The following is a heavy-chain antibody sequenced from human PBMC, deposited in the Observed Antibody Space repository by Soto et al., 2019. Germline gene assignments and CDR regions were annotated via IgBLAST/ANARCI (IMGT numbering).Heavy chain of an antibody. CDR3: ATLTKYDILTGYYPC. J-gene: IGHJ4*02. CDR2: IYSGGNT. V-gene: IGHV3-66*01. Sequence: EVQLVESGGGLVQPGGSLRLSCAASGFTISSNYMSWVRQAPGKGLEGVSVIYSGGNTYYADSVKGRFTISRDNSKNTLYLQMNSLRAEDTAVDYCATLTKYDILTGYYPCWGQGTLVTVSS. D-gene: IGHD3-9*01. CDR1: GFTISSNY.